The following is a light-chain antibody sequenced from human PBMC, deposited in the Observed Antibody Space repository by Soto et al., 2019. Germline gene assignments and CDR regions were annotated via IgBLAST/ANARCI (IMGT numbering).Light chain of an antibody. Sequence: EIVLTHSPGTLSLSPGERATLSCRASLTISDNYLAWYQQKAGQAPRLVIYDASNRATGIPDGFSASGSGTDFTLTISRLEPEDFAVYYCQQYSMAPLTVGQGTKVDIK. CDR1: LTISDNY. J-gene: IGKJ1*01. CDR2: DAS. CDR3: QQYSMAPLT. V-gene: IGKV3-20*01.